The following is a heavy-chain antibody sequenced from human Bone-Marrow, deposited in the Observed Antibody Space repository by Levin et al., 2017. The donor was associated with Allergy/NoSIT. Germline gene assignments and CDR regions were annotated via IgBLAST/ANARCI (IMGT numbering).Heavy chain of an antibody. CDR1: GFTLSFSRYT. V-gene: IGHV3-21*01. CDR3: VRGDFGDWTDFDY. D-gene: IGHD2-21*02. CDR2: INSDSRYK. Sequence: GESLKISCEVSGFTLSFSRYTMNWVRQAPGKGLEWVSSINSDSRYKYYADSLKGRFTISRDNAKDSLYLQMNNLRAEDTAVYYCVRGDFGDWTDFDYWGQGTLVTVSS. J-gene: IGHJ4*02.